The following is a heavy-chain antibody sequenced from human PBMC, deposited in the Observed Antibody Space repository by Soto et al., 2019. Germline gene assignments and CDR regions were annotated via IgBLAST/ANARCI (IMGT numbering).Heavy chain of an antibody. CDR2: IYPGDSDT. Sequence: PGESLKISCKGSGYTFTNYWICWVRQMPGKGPEWMGIIYPGDSDTKYNPSFQGQVTISADKSITTTYLQWSSLKASDTAIYYCAASIFYYGMDVWGQGTTVTV. J-gene: IGHJ6*02. V-gene: IGHV5-51*01. CDR1: GYTFTNYW. CDR3: AASIFYYGMDV.